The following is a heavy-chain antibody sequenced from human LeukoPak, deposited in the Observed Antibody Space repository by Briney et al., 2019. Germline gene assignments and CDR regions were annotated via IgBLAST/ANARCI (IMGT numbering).Heavy chain of an antibody. CDR1: GFTFSSYE. CDR2: ISSSGSTI. V-gene: IGHV3-48*03. Sequence: PGGSLRLSCAASGFTFSSYEMNWVRQAPGKGLEWVSYISSSGSTIYYADSVKGRFTISRDNAKNSLYLQMNSLRAEDTAVYYCARQRELLFSARYFDYWGQGTLVTVSS. CDR3: ARQRELLFSARYFDY. J-gene: IGHJ4*02. D-gene: IGHD1-26*01.